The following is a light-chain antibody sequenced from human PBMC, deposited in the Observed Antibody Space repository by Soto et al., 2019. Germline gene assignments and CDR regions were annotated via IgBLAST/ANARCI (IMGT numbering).Light chain of an antibody. J-gene: IGKJ3*01. Sequence: EIVLTQSPATLSLSPGERASLSCSASQSVSNYLAWYQHKPGQAPRLLIYDAFNRATGIPARFSGSGSGTDFTLTISSLEPEDFAVYYCQLRTDWPLFGPGTKVD. CDR1: QSVSNY. CDR2: DAF. CDR3: QLRTDWPL. V-gene: IGKV3-11*01.